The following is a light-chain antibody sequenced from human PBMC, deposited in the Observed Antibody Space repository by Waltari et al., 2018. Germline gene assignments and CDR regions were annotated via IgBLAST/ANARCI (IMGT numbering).Light chain of an antibody. CDR1: SRDVGGYNY. J-gene: IGLJ2*01. V-gene: IGLV2-14*03. Sequence: QSALTQPASASGSPGQSITLSCTGTSRDVGGYNYVSWYQQHPGKAPKLMIYDVSNRPSGVSNRFSGSKSGNTASLTISGLQAEDESDYYCSSYISSSTLELFGGGTSLTVL. CDR3: SSYISSSTLEL. CDR2: DVS.